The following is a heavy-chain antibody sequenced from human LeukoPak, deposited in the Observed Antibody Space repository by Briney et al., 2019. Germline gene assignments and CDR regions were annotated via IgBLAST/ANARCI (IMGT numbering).Heavy chain of an antibody. Sequence: PSETLSLTCTVSGGSISSGGYYWSWIRQHPGKGLEWIGYIYYSGSTYYNPSLKSRVTISVDTSKNQFSLKLSSVTAADTAVYYCARGEGYYGANFDYWGQGTLVTVSS. D-gene: IGHD3-10*01. CDR2: IYYSGST. CDR3: ARGEGYYGANFDY. V-gene: IGHV4-31*03. J-gene: IGHJ4*02. CDR1: GGSISSGGYY.